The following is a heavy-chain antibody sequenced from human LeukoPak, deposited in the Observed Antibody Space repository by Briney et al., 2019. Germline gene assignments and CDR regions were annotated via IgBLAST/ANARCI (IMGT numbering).Heavy chain of an antibody. J-gene: IGHJ6*02. CDR3: TRDLAAVPGPRMDV. CDR2: IDPDGSER. D-gene: IGHD6-19*01. CDR1: GFSFSSYY. V-gene: IGHV3-7*03. Sequence: GGSLRLSCAASGFSFSSYYMSWVRQAPGKGLEWVALIDPDGSERYYVDSVKGRFTISRDNAKNSLYLQMDSLRDDDTAMYFCTRDLAAVPGPRMDVWGQGTTVTVSS.